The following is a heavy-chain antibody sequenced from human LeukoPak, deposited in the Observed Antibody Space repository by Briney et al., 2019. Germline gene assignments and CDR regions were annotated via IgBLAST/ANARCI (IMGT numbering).Heavy chain of an antibody. V-gene: IGHV3-66*01. CDR1: GFTVSSNS. CDR2: IYSGGST. J-gene: IGHJ4*02. Sequence: GGSLRLSCAASGFTVSSNSMSWVRQAPGKGLEWVSVIYSGGSTYYADSVKGRFTISRDNSKNTLYLQMNSLRAEDTAVFYCARDRGSYTDYWGQGTLVTVCS. CDR3: ARDRGSYTDY. D-gene: IGHD1-26*01.